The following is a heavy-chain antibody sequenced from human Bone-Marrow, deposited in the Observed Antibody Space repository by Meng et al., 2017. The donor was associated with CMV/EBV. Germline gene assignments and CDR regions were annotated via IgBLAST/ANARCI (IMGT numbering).Heavy chain of an antibody. CDR1: GFTFSTYA. CDR3: ARGYYYGLGSSPRGAL. D-gene: IGHD3-10*01. V-gene: IGHV3-21*01. J-gene: IGHJ4*02. Sequence: GESLKISCAASGFTFSTYAMSWVRQAPGKGLEWVSSISSSSSYIYYADSVKGRFTISRDNAKNSLYLQMNSLRAEDTAVYYCARGYYYGLGSSPRGALWGQGTLVTVSS. CDR2: ISSSSSYI.